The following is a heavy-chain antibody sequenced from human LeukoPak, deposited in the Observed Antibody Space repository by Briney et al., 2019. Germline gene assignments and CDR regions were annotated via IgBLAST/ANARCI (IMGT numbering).Heavy chain of an antibody. CDR1: GYTFTSYD. D-gene: IGHD6-13*01. CDR2: MNPNSGNT. CDR3: ARVGSSSWYSRFDP. J-gene: IGHJ5*02. V-gene: IGHV1-8*01. Sequence: ASVKVSCKASGYTFTSYDINWVRQATGQGLEWMGWMNPNSGNTGYTQKFQGRVTMTRNTSISTAYMELSSLRSEDTAVYYCARVGSSSWYSRFDPWGQGTPVTVSS.